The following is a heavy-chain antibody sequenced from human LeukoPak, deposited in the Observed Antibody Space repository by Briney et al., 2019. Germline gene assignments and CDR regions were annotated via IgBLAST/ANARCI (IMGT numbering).Heavy chain of an antibody. V-gene: IGHV3-7*05. CDR2: IKQDGSQK. CDR3: ARQLSGWFDADPY. D-gene: IGHD6-19*01. Sequence: GGSLRLSCAASGFTFNNYWMSWVRQAPGKGLEWVANIKQDGSQKHYVDSVKGRFTISRDNAKNSLYLQMNSLRAEDTAVYFCARQLSGWFDADPYWGQGTLVTVSS. CDR1: GFTFNNYW. J-gene: IGHJ4*02.